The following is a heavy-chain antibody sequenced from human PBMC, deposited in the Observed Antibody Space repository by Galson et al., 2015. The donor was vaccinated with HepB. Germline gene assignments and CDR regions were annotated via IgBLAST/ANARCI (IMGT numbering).Heavy chain of an antibody. CDR1: GGSISSSNW. Sequence: ETLSLTCAVSGGSISSSNWWSWVRQPPGKGLEWIGEIYHSGSTNYNPSLKSRVTISVDKSKNQFSLKLSSVTAADTAVYYCAREVAYYDSSGYLDYWGQGTLVTVSS. V-gene: IGHV4-4*02. J-gene: IGHJ4*02. CDR2: IYHSGST. D-gene: IGHD3-22*01. CDR3: AREVAYYDSSGYLDY.